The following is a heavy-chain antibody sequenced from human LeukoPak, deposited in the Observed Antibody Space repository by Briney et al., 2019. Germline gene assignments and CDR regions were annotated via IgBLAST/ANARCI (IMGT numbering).Heavy chain of an antibody. CDR1: GFTFSSYW. CDR3: ARGSTVGD. V-gene: IGHV3-7*01. CDR2: IKQDGSET. Sequence: GGSLRLSCAASGFTFSSYWMTWARQAPGKGLEWVANIKQDGSETHCVDSAKGRFTISRDNAKNSLFLQMNSLRAEDTAVYYCARGSTVGDWGQGTLVTVSS. J-gene: IGHJ4*02. D-gene: IGHD1-1*01.